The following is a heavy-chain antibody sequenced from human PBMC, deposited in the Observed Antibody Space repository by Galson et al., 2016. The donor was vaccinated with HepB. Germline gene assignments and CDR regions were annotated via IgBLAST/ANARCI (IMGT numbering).Heavy chain of an antibody. CDR2: IYHGGST. CDR3: ARPSSSWPQVWFDP. D-gene: IGHD6-13*01. J-gene: IGHJ5*02. V-gene: IGHV4-4*02. Sequence: RQSPGKGLEWIGEIYHGGSTNYNPSLKSRVTISLDKTKNQFSLNLTSVTAADTAVYYCARPSSSWPQVWFDPWGQGILVTVSS.